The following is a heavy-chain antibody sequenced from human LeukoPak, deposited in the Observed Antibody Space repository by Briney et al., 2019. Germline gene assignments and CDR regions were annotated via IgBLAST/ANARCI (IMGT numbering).Heavy chain of an antibody. J-gene: IGHJ4*02. Sequence: SQTLSLTCTVSGGSISSGYYYWSWIRQPPGKGLEWIGYIYYSGSTYYNPSLRSRVTISVDTSKNQFSLKLSSVTAADTAVYYWASGKSGYWGQGTLVTVSS. CDR2: IYYSGST. CDR3: ASGKSGY. CDR1: GGSISSGYYY. D-gene: IGHD6-25*01. V-gene: IGHV4-30-4*08.